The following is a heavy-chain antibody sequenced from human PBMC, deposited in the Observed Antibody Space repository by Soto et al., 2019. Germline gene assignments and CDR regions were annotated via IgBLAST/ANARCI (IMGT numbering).Heavy chain of an antibody. CDR3: LRTGWVVEPPAREAY. J-gene: IGHJ4*02. CDR1: GFTFSSYW. CDR2: INSDGSST. D-gene: IGHD2-15*01. V-gene: IGHV3-74*01. Sequence: GGSLRLSCAASGFTFSSYWMHWVRQAPGKGLVWVSRINSDGSSTSYADSVKGRFTISRDNAKNTLYLQMNSLRAEDTAVYYCLRTGWVVEPPAREAYGGRGTLDTVSS.